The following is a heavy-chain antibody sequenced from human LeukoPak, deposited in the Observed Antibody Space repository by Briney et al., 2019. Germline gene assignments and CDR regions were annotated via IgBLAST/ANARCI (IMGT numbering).Heavy chain of an antibody. Sequence: ASVKVSCKASGYTFTSYYMHWVRQAPGQGLEWMGIINPSGGSTSYAQKFQGRVTMTRDMSTSTVYMELSSLRSEDTAVYYCARGHGRGLSQVNWYFDLWGRGTLVTVSS. D-gene: IGHD3-16*02. V-gene: IGHV1-46*01. J-gene: IGHJ2*01. CDR2: INPSGGST. CDR1: GYTFTSYY. CDR3: ARGHGRGLSQVNWYFDL.